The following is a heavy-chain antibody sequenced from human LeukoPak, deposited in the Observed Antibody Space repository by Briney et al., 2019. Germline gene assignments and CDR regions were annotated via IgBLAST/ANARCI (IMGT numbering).Heavy chain of an antibody. D-gene: IGHD3-10*01. CDR3: ARDKFRGYFDY. CDR1: GFTFSSYE. CDR2: ISSSGSTM. V-gene: IGHV3-48*03. J-gene: IGHJ4*02. Sequence: GGSLRLSCAASGFTFSSYEMNWVRQAPGKGLEWVSYISSSGSTMYYADSVKGRFTISRDNAKNSLYLQMNSLRAEDTAVYYCARDKFRGYFDYWGQGTLVTVSS.